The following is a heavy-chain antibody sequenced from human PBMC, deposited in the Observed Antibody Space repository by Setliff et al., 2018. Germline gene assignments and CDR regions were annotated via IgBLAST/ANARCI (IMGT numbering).Heavy chain of an antibody. CDR3: AADYYDSSGYGY. V-gene: IGHV1-24*01. CDR1: GYTLTELS. Sequence: ASVKVSCKVSGYTLTELSMHWVRQAPGKGLEWMGGFDPEDGETIYAQKFQGRVTMTEDTSTDTAYMELSSLRSEDTAVYYCAADYYDSSGYGYWGQGTQVTVSS. CDR2: FDPEDGET. J-gene: IGHJ4*02. D-gene: IGHD3-22*01.